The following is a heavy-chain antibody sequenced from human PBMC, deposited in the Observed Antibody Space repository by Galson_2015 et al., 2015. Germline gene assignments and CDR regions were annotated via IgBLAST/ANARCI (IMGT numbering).Heavy chain of an antibody. CDR3: ARDYDYGDYEYYYYYGMDV. CDR2: TYYRSKRNN. J-gene: IGHJ6*02. V-gene: IGHV6-1*01. D-gene: IGHD4-17*01. CDR1: GDRVSSNRVA. Sequence: CAISGDRVSSNRVAWNWIRQSPSSGLEWLGRTYYRSKRNNDYAVSVKSRITINPDTSKNQFSLQLNSVTSEDTAVYYCARDYDYGDYEYYYYYGMDVWGQGTTVTVSS.